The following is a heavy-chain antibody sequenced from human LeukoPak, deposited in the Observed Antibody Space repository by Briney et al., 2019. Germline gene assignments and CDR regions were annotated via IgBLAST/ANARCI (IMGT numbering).Heavy chain of an antibody. Sequence: PGGSLRLSCAASGLSFSSQAMTWVRQAPGKGLEWVSAMSGSGDHIYYADSVKGRFTISRDNSRDTLYLQMNSLRVEDTAVYYCAKVGGYCSSTSCYPYYYYGMDVWGQGTTVTVSS. J-gene: IGHJ6*02. CDR1: GLSFSSQA. D-gene: IGHD2-2*01. CDR2: MSGSGDHI. CDR3: AKVGGYCSSTSCYPYYYYGMDV. V-gene: IGHV3-23*01.